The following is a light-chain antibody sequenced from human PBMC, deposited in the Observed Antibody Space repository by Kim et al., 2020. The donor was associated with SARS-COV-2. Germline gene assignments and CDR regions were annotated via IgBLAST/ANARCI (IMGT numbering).Light chain of an antibody. Sequence: EIVMTQSPVTLSVSPGERATLSCRASQSVSTRLAWYQQKPGQSPRLLIYGASTRATGVPARFSGSGAVTEFTLTISSLQSEDFAVYYCQQYSYWPRTFGQGTKVDIK. CDR3: QQYSYWPRT. V-gene: IGKV3-15*01. CDR2: GAS. CDR1: QSVSTR. J-gene: IGKJ1*01.